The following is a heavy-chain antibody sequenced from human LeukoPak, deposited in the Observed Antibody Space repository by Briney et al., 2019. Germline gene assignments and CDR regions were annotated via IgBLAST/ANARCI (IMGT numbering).Heavy chain of an antibody. V-gene: IGHV3-74*01. Sequence: PGRSLRLSCAASGFTFSTYGMHWVRHAPGKGLVWVSRINSDGSSTSYADSVKGRFTISRDNAKNTLYLQMNSLRAEDTAVYYCARDSRWTVHWGQGTLVTVSS. CDR1: GFTFSTYG. CDR2: INSDGSST. D-gene: IGHD4-23*01. CDR3: ARDSRWTVH. J-gene: IGHJ4*02.